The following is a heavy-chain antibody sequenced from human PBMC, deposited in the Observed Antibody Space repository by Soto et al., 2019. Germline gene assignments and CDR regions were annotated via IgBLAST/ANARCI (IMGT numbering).Heavy chain of an antibody. Sequence: SETLSLTCTVSGGSIKVGGYYWGWIRQPPGKGLEWVATIYYSGTTYYNPSLKSRLTISLDTYRNQFSLDLTSVNAADTAVYYCARLAYSHYSTWGQATLVT. V-gene: IGHV4-39*01. J-gene: IGHJ4*02. D-gene: IGHD5-12*01. CDR2: IYYSGTT. CDR3: ARLAYSHYST. CDR1: GGSIKVGGYY.